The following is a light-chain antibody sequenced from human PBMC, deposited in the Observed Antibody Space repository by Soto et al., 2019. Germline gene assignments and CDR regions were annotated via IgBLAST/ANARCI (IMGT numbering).Light chain of an antibody. CDR3: SAFTGSTPLYV. CDR2: DVN. CDR1: SGDIGGYNY. J-gene: IGLJ1*01. Sequence: QSALTQPRSVSGSPGQSVTISCTGASGDIGGYNYVSWYQHHPGKAPKLIIFDVNKRPSGVSNRFSGSKSGNTASLTISGLQAEDEADYYCSAFTGSTPLYVFGTGTKLTVL. V-gene: IGLV2-11*01.